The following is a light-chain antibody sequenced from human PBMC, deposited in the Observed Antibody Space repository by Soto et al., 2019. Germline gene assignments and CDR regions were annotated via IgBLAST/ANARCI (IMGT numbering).Light chain of an antibody. CDR1: QRVSSSY. J-gene: IGKJ1*01. CDR2: GAS. Sequence: EIVLTQSPGTLSLSPGERASLSCRASQRVSSSYLAWYQQKPGQAPGLLIYGASSRATGIPDRFSGSGSGTDFTLTIXRXXXXXXXXXYXQQYGSSPPTFGQGTKVEIK. V-gene: IGKV3-20*01. CDR3: QQYGSSPPT.